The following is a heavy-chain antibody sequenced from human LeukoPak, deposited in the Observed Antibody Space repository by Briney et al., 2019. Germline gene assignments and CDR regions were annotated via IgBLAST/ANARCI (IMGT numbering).Heavy chain of an antibody. CDR3: ARGEYQLPQGN. CDR1: GFTVSSNY. J-gene: IGHJ4*02. V-gene: IGHV3-66*02. D-gene: IGHD2-2*01. Sequence: GGSLRLSCAASGFTVSSNYMSWVRQAPGKGLEWVSVIYSGGSTYYADSVKGRFTISRDNSKNTLYLRMNSLRAEDTAVYYCARGEYQLPQGNWGQGTLVTVSS. CDR2: IYSGGST.